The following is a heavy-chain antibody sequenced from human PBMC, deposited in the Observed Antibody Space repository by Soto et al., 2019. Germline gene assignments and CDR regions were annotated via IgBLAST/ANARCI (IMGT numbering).Heavy chain of an antibody. CDR1: GFTFSSYA. Sequence: GGSLRLSCAASGFTFSSYAMSWVRQAPGKGLEWVSAISGSGGSTYYADSVKGRFTISRDNSKNTLYLQMNSLRAEDTAVYYCAKAAGIAVAGTSDLWNYYFDYWGQGTLVTVSS. J-gene: IGHJ4*02. CDR2: ISGSGGST. D-gene: IGHD6-19*01. CDR3: AKAAGIAVAGTSDLWNYYFDY. V-gene: IGHV3-23*01.